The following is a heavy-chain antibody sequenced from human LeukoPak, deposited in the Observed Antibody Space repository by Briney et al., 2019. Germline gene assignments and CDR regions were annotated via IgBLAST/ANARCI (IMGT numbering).Heavy chain of an antibody. Sequence: SETLSFTCTVSGGSISSYYWSWIRKPAGKGLEWIGRIYTSGRTHYNPSLTSRVTISLATSKNPSSLNLSTVTTPDTAAYYCARVLVTKGWAFDIWGQGTMVTVSS. CDR3: ARVLVTKGWAFDI. D-gene: IGHD4-17*01. CDR1: GGSISSYY. J-gene: IGHJ3*02. V-gene: IGHV4-4*07. CDR2: IYTSGRT.